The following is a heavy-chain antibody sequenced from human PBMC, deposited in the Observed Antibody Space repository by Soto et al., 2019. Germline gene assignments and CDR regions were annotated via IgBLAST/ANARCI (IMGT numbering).Heavy chain of an antibody. CDR2: ISGSGGST. V-gene: IGHV3-23*01. CDR3: AKDPVRGYDILTEWFDP. D-gene: IGHD3-9*01. J-gene: IGHJ5*02. Sequence: GGSLRLSCAASGFTVSSYAMSWVRQAPGKGLEWVSAISGSGGSTYYADSVKGRFTITSENSKNTLYLQMNSLIAEDTAVYYCAKDPVRGYDILTEWFDPWGQGTLVTVSS. CDR1: GFTVSSYA.